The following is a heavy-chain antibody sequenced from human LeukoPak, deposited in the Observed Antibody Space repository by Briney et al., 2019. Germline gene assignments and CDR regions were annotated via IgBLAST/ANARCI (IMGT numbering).Heavy chain of an antibody. CDR1: GYTFTSYG. CDR2: IGAYNGNT. J-gene: IGHJ6*02. D-gene: IGHD6-19*01. V-gene: IGHV1-18*01. Sequence: ASVKVSCKASGYTFTSYGISWVRQAPGQGLEWMGWIGAYNGNTNYAQKLQGRVTMTTDTSTSTAYMELRSLRSDDTAVYYCARGTVAVAGVSYYGMDVWGQGTTVTVSS. CDR3: ARGTVAVAGVSYYGMDV.